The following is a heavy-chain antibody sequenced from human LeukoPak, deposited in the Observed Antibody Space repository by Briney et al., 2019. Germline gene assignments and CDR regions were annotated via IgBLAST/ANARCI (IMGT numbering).Heavy chain of an antibody. D-gene: IGHD3-22*01. CDR1: GFTFSSYA. CDR3: ARGRFSYDNTGYSSFYY. V-gene: IGHV3-30-3*01. CDR2: ISYDGSNK. Sequence: GGSLRLSCAASGFTFSSYAMHWVRQAPGKGLEWVAVISYDGSNKYYADSVKGRFTISRDNSKNTLYLQMNSLRAEDTAVYYCARGRFSYDNTGYSSFYYWGQGTLVIVSS. J-gene: IGHJ4*02.